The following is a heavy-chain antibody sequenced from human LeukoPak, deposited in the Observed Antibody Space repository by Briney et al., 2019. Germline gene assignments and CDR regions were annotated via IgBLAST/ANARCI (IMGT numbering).Heavy chain of an antibody. D-gene: IGHD7-27*01. Sequence: SETLSLTCTVSGGSISSYYWSWIRQPPGKGLEWIGYIYYSGSTNYNPSLKSRVTISVDTSKNQFSLKLSSVTAADTAVYYCARQTGEIYGMDVWGQGTTVTVSS. CDR3: ARQTGEIYGMDV. J-gene: IGHJ6*02. CDR2: IYYSGST. CDR1: GGSISSYY. V-gene: IGHV4-59*08.